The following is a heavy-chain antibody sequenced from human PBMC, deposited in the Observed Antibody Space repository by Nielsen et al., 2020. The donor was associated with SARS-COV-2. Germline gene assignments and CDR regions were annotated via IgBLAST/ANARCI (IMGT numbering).Heavy chain of an antibody. CDR2: VGSTGDT. Sequence: GGSLRLSCAVSGFTFSAYDMHWVRQVAGKSLEWVSTVGSTGDTYYPGSVKGRFTISRKNAKYSLYLQMDSLRAGDTAVYYCARGYYDGDGYYFYFDHWGQGTLVTVSS. CDR3: ARGYYDGDGYYFYFDH. J-gene: IGHJ4*02. D-gene: IGHD3-22*01. CDR1: GFTFSAYD. V-gene: IGHV3-13*01.